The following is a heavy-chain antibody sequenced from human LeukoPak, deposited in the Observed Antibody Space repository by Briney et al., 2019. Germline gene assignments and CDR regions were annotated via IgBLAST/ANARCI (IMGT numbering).Heavy chain of an antibody. J-gene: IGHJ3*02. V-gene: IGHV3-23*01. CDR2: ISGSGGST. CDR3: AKDLGYCSSTSCPPLAFDI. CDR1: GFTFSSYA. Sequence: PGGSLRLSCAASGFTFSSYAMSWVRQAPGKGLEWVSAISGSGGSTYYADSVKGRFTISRDNSKNTLCLQMNSLRAEDTAVYYCAKDLGYCSSTSCPPLAFDIWGQGTMVTVSS. D-gene: IGHD2-2*01.